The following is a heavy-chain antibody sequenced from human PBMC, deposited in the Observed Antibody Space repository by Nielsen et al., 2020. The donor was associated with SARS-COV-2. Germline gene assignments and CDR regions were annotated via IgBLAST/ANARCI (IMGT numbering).Heavy chain of an antibody. D-gene: IGHD3-9*01. Sequence: GESLKISCAASGFTFSSYAMHWVRQAPGKGLEWVAIISYDESNKYYTDSVKGRLTISRDNYKNTLYLQMKSLRAEDTAVYYCAREKNAKLRYSYGMDVWGQGTTVTVSS. V-gene: IGHV3-30*04. J-gene: IGHJ6*02. CDR3: AREKNAKLRYSYGMDV. CDR2: ISYDESNK. CDR1: GFTFSSYA.